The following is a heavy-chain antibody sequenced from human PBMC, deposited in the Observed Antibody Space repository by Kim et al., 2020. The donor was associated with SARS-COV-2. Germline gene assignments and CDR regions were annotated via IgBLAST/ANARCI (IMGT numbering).Heavy chain of an antibody. Sequence: GGSLRLSCAASGFTFSSYAMSWVRQAPGKGLEWVSAISGSGGSTYYADSVKGRFTISRDNSKNTLYLQMNSLRAEDTAVYYCARWSSSWTIGYYYYGMDVWGQGTTVTVSS. J-gene: IGHJ6*02. V-gene: IGHV3-23*01. CDR1: GFTFSSYA. D-gene: IGHD6-13*01. CDR3: ARWSSSWTIGYYYYGMDV. CDR2: ISGSGGST.